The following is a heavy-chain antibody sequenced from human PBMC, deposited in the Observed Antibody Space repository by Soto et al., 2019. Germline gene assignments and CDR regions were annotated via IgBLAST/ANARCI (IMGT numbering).Heavy chain of an antibody. CDR1: GFTFTSSA. D-gene: IGHD3-3*01. CDR2: IVVGSGNT. CDR3: ARVITIFGVVIIRAAFDI. Sequence: GASVKVSCKASGFTFTSSAVQWVRQARGQRLEWIGWIVVGSGNTNYAQKFQERVTITRDMSTSTAYMELRSLRSDDTAVYYCARVITIFGVVIIRAAFDIWGQGTMVTVSS. V-gene: IGHV1-58*01. J-gene: IGHJ3*02.